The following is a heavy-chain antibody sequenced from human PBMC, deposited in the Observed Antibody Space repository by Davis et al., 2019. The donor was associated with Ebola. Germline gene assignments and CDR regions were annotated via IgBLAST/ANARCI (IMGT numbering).Heavy chain of an antibody. CDR1: GWSLSGYT. J-gene: IGHJ4*02. Sequence: SETLSLTCAAYGWSLSGYTCSWICPLPGKGMERIGEINHSGNTNYTPSLKSRVTISVDTSKNQFFLKLSSVTAADTAVYYCARREIDGDYVRDSWGQGTLVTVTS. CDR2: INHSGNT. V-gene: IGHV4-34*01. CDR3: ARREIDGDYVRDS. D-gene: IGHD4-17*01.